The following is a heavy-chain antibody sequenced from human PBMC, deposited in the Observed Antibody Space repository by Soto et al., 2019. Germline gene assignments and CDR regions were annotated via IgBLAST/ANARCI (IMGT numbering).Heavy chain of an antibody. CDR2: INPNSGGT. V-gene: IGHV1-2*04. D-gene: IGHD3-3*01. J-gene: IGHJ6*02. CDR3: ARADYDFWSGSSFSPLDA. CDR1: GYTFTGYY. Sequence: ASVKVSCKASGYTFTGYYIHWVRQAPGQGLEWMGWINPNSGGTNYAPKFQGWVTMTRDTSISTAYMELGRLRSDDTAVYYCARADYDFWSGSSFSPLDAWGPGTMVNVSS.